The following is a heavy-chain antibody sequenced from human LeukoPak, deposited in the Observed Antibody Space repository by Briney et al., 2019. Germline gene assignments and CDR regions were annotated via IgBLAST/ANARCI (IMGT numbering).Heavy chain of an antibody. CDR2: ISSNGDYI. V-gene: IGHV3-21*01. J-gene: IGHJ1*01. CDR3: ARDRAVAGFQH. Sequence: GGSLRLSCAASGFSFSNYRMNWVRQAPGKGLEWVSSISSNGDYIYYADSVKGRFTMSRDNARNSLYLQLSSLRAEDTAVYYCARDRAVAGFQHWGQGTLVTVSS. CDR1: GFSFSNYR. D-gene: IGHD6-19*01.